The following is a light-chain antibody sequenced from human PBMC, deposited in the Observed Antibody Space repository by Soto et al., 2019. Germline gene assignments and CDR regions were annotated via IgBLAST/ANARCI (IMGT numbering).Light chain of an antibody. V-gene: IGKV3-11*02. Sequence: EIVLTQSPATLSLSPGERATLYCRASQSVRSDLAWYQQKPGQAPRLLIYGASNRATGIPARFSGSGSGRDFTLIISSLETEDFAVYFCQQRGNWPTFGPGTKVDIK. CDR2: GAS. J-gene: IGKJ3*01. CDR1: QSVRSD. CDR3: QQRGNWPT.